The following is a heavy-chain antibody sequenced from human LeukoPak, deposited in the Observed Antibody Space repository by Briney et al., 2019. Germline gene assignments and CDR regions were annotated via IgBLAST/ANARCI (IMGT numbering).Heavy chain of an antibody. CDR3: AREFYGDYYFDY. Sequence: GGSLRLSCAASGFTFSSYAMSWVRQAPGKGLEWVSYISSSSSTINYADSVKGRFTISRDNAKNSLYLQMNSLRDEDTAVYYCAREFYGDYYFDYWGQGALVTVSS. J-gene: IGHJ4*02. D-gene: IGHD4-17*01. CDR2: ISSSSSTI. CDR1: GFTFSSYA. V-gene: IGHV3-48*02.